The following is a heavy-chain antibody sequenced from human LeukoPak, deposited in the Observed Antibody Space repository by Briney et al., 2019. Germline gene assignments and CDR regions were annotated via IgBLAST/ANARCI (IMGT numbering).Heavy chain of an antibody. J-gene: IGHJ4*02. CDR3: AREDYYDSSGFSPLLDY. CDR2: INPSGGST. CDR1: GYTFTSYY. D-gene: IGHD3-22*01. Sequence: ASVKVSCKAPGYTFTSYYMHWVRQAPGQGLEWMGIINPSGGSTSYAQKFQGRVTMTRDTSTSTVYMELSSLRSEDTAVYYCAREDYYDSSGFSPLLDYWGQGTLVTVSS. V-gene: IGHV1-46*01.